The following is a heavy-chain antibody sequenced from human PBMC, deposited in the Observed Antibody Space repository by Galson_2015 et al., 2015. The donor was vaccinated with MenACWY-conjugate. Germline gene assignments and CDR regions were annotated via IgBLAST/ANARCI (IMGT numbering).Heavy chain of an antibody. Sequence: SLRLSCAASGFTFSSYSMNWVRQAPGKGLEWVSSISSSSSYIYYADSVKGRFTISRDNAKNSLYLQMNSLRAEDTAVYYCARDPGQWLARFVLDYWGQGTLVTVSS. CDR1: GFTFSSYS. V-gene: IGHV3-21*01. CDR3: ARDPGQWLARFVLDY. CDR2: ISSSSSYI. D-gene: IGHD6-19*01. J-gene: IGHJ4*02.